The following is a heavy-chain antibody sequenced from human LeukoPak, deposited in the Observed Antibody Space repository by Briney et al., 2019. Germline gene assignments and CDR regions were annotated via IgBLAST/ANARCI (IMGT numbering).Heavy chain of an antibody. CDR3: ANSPSQVAGTADY. CDR2: ISYDGSNT. D-gene: IGHD6-19*01. Sequence: GGSLRLSCEASGFTFSSYAMYWVRQAPGKGLEWVATISYDGSNTYYADSVKGRFTISRDNSKNTLYLQMNSLRAEDTAVYYCANSPSQVAGTADYWGQGTLVTVSS. V-gene: IGHV3-30*18. CDR1: GFTFSSYA. J-gene: IGHJ4*02.